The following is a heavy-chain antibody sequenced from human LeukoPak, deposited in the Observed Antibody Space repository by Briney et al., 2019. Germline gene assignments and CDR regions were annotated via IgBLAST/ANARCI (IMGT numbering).Heavy chain of an antibody. Sequence: GGSLRLSCAASGLTFDDYAMHWVRQAPGKGLEWVSGISWNSGSIGYADSVKGRFTISRDNAKNSLYLQMNSLRAEDTALYYCAKDMSPATTYYFDYWGQGTLVTVSS. CDR3: AKDMSPATTYYFDY. CDR2: ISWNSGSI. D-gene: IGHD1-26*01. CDR1: GLTFDDYA. V-gene: IGHV3-9*01. J-gene: IGHJ4*02.